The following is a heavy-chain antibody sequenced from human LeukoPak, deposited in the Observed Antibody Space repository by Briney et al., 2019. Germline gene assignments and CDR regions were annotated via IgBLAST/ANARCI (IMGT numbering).Heavy chain of an antibody. CDR3: ARDHSGYAYFDY. CDR2: ISGSGGST. Sequence: GGSLRLSCAASGFTVSSNYMSWVRQAPGKGLEWVSAISGSGGSTYYADSVKGRFTISRDNSKNTLYLQMNSLRAEDTAVYYCARDHSGYAYFDYWGQGTLVTVSS. D-gene: IGHD5-12*01. V-gene: IGHV3-53*01. J-gene: IGHJ4*02. CDR1: GFTVSSNY.